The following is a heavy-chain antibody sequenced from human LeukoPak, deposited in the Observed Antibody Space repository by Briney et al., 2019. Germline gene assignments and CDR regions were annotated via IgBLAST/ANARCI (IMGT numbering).Heavy chain of an antibody. V-gene: IGHV4-39*07. D-gene: IGHD6-13*01. CDR2: INYSGST. J-gene: IGHJ5*02. CDR1: GGSISGSSYY. Sequence: SETLSLTCSVSGGSISGSSYYWGWIRQPPGKGLEWIGSINYSGSTYYNPSLKSRVTVSIDTSKNQFSLKLSSVTAADAAVYYCATGLAAAGHHWGQGTLVTVSS. CDR3: ATGLAAAGHH.